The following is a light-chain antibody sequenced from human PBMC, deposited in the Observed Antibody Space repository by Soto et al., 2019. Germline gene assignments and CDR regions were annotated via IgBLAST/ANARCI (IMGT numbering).Light chain of an antibody. J-gene: IGKJ1*01. Sequence: EIVLTQSPGTLSLSPGERATLSCRASQSVSSYLAWYQQKPGQAPRLLIYGASSRATGIPARFSGSGSGTDFTLTISRLEPEDFAVYYCQQYGRPSRTFGQGTKVEIK. CDR2: GAS. CDR1: QSVSSY. CDR3: QQYGRPSRT. V-gene: IGKV3-20*01.